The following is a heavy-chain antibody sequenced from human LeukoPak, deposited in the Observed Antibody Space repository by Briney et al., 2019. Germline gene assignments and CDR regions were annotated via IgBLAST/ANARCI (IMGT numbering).Heavy chain of an antibody. CDR3: ARGSYPYYFDY. D-gene: IGHD1-26*01. V-gene: IGHV3-7*01. CDR1: GFTFSSYW. J-gene: IGHJ4*02. CDR2: IKQDGSEK. Sequence: GGPLRLSCAASGFTFSSYWMSWVRQAPGKGLEWVANIKQDGSEKYYVDSVKGRFTISRGNAKNSLYLQMNSLGAEDTAVYYCARGSYPYYFDYWGQGTPVTVSS.